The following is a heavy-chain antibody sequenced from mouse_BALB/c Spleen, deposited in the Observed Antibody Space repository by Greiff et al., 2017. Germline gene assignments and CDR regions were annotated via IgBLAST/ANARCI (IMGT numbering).Heavy chain of an antibody. CDR3: ARLPYYDYDWFAY. V-gene: IGHV2-6-4*01. D-gene: IGHD2-4*01. CDR1: GFSLSRYS. CDR2: IWGGGST. J-gene: IGHJ3*01. Sequence: VKLVESGPGLVAPSQSLSITCTVSGFSLSRYSVHWVRQPPGKGLEWLGMIWGGGSTDYNSALKSRLSISKDNSKSQVFLKMNSLQTDDTAMYYCARLPYYDYDWFAYWGQGTLVTVSA.